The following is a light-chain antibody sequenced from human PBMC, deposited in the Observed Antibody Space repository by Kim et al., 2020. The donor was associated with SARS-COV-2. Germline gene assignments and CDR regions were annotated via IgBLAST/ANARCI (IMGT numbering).Light chain of an antibody. J-gene: IGKJ4*01. CDR3: QQYNNWPLT. CDR1: QSVSSN. V-gene: IGKV3-15*01. Sequence: VSPGDRATLSCRASQSVSSNLAWYQQNPGQAPRLLIYGASTRATGIPARFSGSGSGTEFTLTISSLQSEDFAVYYCQQYNNWPLTFGGGTKVDIK. CDR2: GAS.